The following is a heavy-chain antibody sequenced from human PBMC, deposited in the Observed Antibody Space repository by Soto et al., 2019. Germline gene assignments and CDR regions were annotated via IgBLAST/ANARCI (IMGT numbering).Heavy chain of an antibody. J-gene: IGHJ4*02. D-gene: IGHD1-26*01. CDR3: ARDGGRHSGGIDY. Sequence: QVQLVQSGAEVKKPGSSVKVSCKASGGTFSSYSINWVRQAPGQGLEWMGEIIPIFGTANDAQKFQRSVTITSNESTSTAYMELSILRSEDTAVYYCARDGGRHSGGIDYWGQGTLVTVSS. V-gene: IGHV1-69*01. CDR2: IIPIFGTA. CDR1: GGTFSSYS.